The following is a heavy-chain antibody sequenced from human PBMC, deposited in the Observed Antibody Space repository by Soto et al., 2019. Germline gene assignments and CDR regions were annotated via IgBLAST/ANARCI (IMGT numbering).Heavy chain of an antibody. V-gene: IGHV1-18*01. CDR3: ARDRGSYALDH. Sequence: QVQLVQSGAEVKKPGASVKVSCKASGYTFTSYGISWVRQAPGQGLEWMGWFSADNGNTNYAQELQGRVTVTTDTSPRTAYTERRSLRPDDTAVYYCARDRGSYALDHWGQGTLLAV. CDR1: GYTFTSYG. CDR2: FSADNGNT. J-gene: IGHJ4*01. D-gene: IGHD1-26*01.